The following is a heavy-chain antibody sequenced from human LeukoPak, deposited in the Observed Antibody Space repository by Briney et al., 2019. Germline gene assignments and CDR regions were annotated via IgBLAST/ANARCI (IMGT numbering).Heavy chain of an antibody. V-gene: IGHV1-24*01. CDR1: GYTLTELS. J-gene: IGHJ6*03. Sequence: ASVKVSCKVSGYTLTELSMHWVRQAPGKGLEWMGGFDPEDGETIYAQKFQGRVTMTEDTSTDTAYMERSSLRSEDTAVYCCATGEYQLPGGWRYYYYMDVWGKGTTVTVSS. D-gene: IGHD2-2*01. CDR2: FDPEDGET. CDR3: ATGEYQLPGGWRYYYYMDV.